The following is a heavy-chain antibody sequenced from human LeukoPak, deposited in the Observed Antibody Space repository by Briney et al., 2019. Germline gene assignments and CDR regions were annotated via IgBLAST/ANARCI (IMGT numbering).Heavy chain of an antibody. D-gene: IGHD3-16*01. J-gene: IGHJ6*02. Sequence: PGRSLRLSCAATGFTFWSYGMHWVRQAPGKGLEWVAVVSYDGSNENYADSVKGRFTISRDNSKNTVYLHLNSHRVEDTAVYYCAKDRRMMSSYYGMDVWGQGTTVTVSS. CDR2: VSYDGSNE. CDR1: GFTFWSYG. V-gene: IGHV3-30*18. CDR3: AKDRRMMSSYYGMDV.